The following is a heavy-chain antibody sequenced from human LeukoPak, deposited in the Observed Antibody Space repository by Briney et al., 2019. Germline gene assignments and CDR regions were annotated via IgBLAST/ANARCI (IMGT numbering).Heavy chain of an antibody. Sequence: GASVKVSCKASGYTFTGYYMHWVRQAPGQGLEWMGWINPNSGGTNYAQKFQGRVTMTRDTSISTAYMELSRLRSDDTAVYYCARDPGGLEDYDSSGYPLAGYFQHWGQGTLVTVSS. CDR1: GYTFTGYY. CDR3: ARDPGGLEDYDSSGYPLAGYFQH. D-gene: IGHD3-22*01. V-gene: IGHV1-2*02. CDR2: INPNSGGT. J-gene: IGHJ1*01.